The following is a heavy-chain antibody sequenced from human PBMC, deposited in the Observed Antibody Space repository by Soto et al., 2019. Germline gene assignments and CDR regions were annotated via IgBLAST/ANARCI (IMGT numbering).Heavy chain of an antibody. Sequence: PVGSLRLSCAASGFTFSSYAMSWVRQAPGKGLEWVSAISGSGGSTYYADSVKGRFTISRDNSKNTLYLQMNSLRAEDTAVYYCAKGYQDIVVVVAATFDYWGQGTLVTVSS. D-gene: IGHD2-15*01. CDR2: ISGSGGST. V-gene: IGHV3-23*01. CDR1: GFTFSSYA. J-gene: IGHJ4*02. CDR3: AKGYQDIVVVVAATFDY.